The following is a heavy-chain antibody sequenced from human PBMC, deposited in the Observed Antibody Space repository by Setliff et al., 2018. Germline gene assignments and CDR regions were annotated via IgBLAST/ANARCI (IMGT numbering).Heavy chain of an antibody. D-gene: IGHD3-3*01. CDR1: GGSFSDYY. J-gene: IGHJ4*02. Sequence: TLSLTCTVYGGSFSDYYWGWIRQPPGKRPEWIAEINQSGNTNYNPSLNSRVSVSVDTPTNQFSLKVFSVTAADTAVYYCRFWSSYYKNDYWAQGTLVTVSS. CDR2: INQSGNT. CDR3: RFWSSYYKNDY. V-gene: IGHV4-34*01.